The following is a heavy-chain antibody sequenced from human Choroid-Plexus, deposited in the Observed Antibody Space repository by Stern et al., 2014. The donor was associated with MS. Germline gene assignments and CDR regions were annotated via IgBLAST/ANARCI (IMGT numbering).Heavy chain of an antibody. V-gene: IGHV3-30*18. Sequence: AQLVESGGGVAQPGRPLRPSCVASGFTFGSCAMHWVRQAPGKGLEWVAGVSYDGSNKYYADSVKGRVAISRDNSQNTLYMQRSSLRPEDTAVYYCAKDRQYLTYFFDHWGQGSLVTVSS. CDR2: VSYDGSNK. CDR3: AKDRQYLTYFFDH. D-gene: IGHD2/OR15-2a*01. CDR1: GFTFGSCA. J-gene: IGHJ5*02.